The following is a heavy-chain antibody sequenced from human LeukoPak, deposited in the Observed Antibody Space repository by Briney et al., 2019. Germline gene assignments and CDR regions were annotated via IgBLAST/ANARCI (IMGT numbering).Heavy chain of an antibody. CDR3: ARGDYDILSDYYYMDV. J-gene: IGHJ6*03. Sequence: GGSLRLSCAASGFTFSSYWMHWVRQAPGKGLVWVSRINSDGSSTSYADSVKGRFTISRDDAKNTLYLRMNSLRAEDTAVYYCARGDYDILSDYYYMDVWGKGTTVTISS. D-gene: IGHD3-9*01. CDR1: GFTFSSYW. CDR2: INSDGSST. V-gene: IGHV3-74*01.